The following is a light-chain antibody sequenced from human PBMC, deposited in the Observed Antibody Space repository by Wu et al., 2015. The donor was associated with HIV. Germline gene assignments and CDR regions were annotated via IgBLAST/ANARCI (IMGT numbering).Light chain of an antibody. Sequence: EIVMTQSPATLSVSPGERATLSCRASQSVSSNLAWYQQKPGQAPRLLIYGASTRATGIPARFSGSGSGTEFTLTISSLQSEDFATYYCQQYYSTPYSFGQGTKAGDQT. CDR1: QSVSSN. CDR2: GAS. V-gene: IGKV3-15*01. J-gene: IGKJ2*03. CDR3: QQYYSTPYS.